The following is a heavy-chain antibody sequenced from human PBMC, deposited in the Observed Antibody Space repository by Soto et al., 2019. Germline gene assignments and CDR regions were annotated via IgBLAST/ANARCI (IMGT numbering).Heavy chain of an antibody. V-gene: IGHV3-30*18. CDR2: ISHDGSKK. CDR3: AKDRRQWLEGEAFEL. CDR1: GFTFSSHG. D-gene: IGHD6-19*01. Sequence: QAQLVESGGGVVQPGTSLRLSCAASGFTFSSHGMDWVRQAPGKGLEWVAVISHDGSKKYYGDSVKGRITISRDNSKNTLYLQMNSLRPEDTAVYYCAKDRRQWLEGEAFELWGQGTMVTVSS. J-gene: IGHJ3*01.